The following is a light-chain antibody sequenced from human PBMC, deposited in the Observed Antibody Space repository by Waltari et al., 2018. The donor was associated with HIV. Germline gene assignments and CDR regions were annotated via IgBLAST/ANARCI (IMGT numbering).Light chain of an antibody. Sequence: ELVLTQSPGTLSLSPGDSATLACRASQSFISNFLSWYQPKPGQAPRLLIYGASTRANGIPDRFSGGGSGTDFSLTSSRLEPEDFAVYCCHQYGRSPLTFGGGTKVELK. CDR1: QSFISNF. J-gene: IGKJ4*01. V-gene: IGKV3-20*01. CDR2: GAS. CDR3: HQYGRSPLT.